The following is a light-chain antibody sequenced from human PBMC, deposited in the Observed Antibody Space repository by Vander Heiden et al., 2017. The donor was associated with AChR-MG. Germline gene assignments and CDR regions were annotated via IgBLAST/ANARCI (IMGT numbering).Light chain of an antibody. CDR2: NEN. CDR1: STNIGSNN. J-gene: IGLJ3*02. Sequence: QSVPTQPPSASGTPGQRVTISCSGSSTNIGSNNVDWYQQLPGTAPKLLIVNENQRPSGVPDRFSGAKSGTSAAPAISGLQSEEEADDYCAAWDDSLNSCVFGGGTKLTVL. V-gene: IGLV1-44*01. CDR3: AAWDDSLNSCV.